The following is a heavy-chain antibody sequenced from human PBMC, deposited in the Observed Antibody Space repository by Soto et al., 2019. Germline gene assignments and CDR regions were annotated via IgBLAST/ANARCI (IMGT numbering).Heavy chain of an antibody. Sequence: EVQLVESGGGLVQPGGSLRLSCAASGFTFSTYSMNWVRQAPGKGLEWVSYISSSSSTIYHADSVKGRFTISRDNAKNSLYLQMNSLRVEDTAVYYCARSYSGAHGVDVWGQGTTVTVSS. J-gene: IGHJ6*02. CDR3: ARSYSGAHGVDV. CDR1: GFTFSTYS. V-gene: IGHV3-48*01. D-gene: IGHD1-26*01. CDR2: ISSSSSTI.